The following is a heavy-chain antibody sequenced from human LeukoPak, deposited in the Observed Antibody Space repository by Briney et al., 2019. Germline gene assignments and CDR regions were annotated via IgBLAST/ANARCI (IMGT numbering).Heavy chain of an antibody. CDR2: INTNTGNP. D-gene: IGHD2-15*01. CDR3: ARAACSGGSCYPSD. V-gene: IGHV7-4-1*02. Sequence: ASVKVSCKASGYTFTTYAMNWVRQAPGQGLEWMGWINTNTGNPTYAQGFTGRFVFSLDTSVSTAYLQISSLKAEDTAVYYCARAACSGGSCYPSDWGQGTLVTVSS. J-gene: IGHJ4*02. CDR1: GYTFTTYA.